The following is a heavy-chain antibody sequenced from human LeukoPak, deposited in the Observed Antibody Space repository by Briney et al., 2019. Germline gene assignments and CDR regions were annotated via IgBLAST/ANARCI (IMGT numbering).Heavy chain of an antibody. CDR2: ISSSGSTI. V-gene: IGHV3-48*03. CDR1: GFTFSSYE. D-gene: IGHD6-13*01. Sequence: GGSLRLSCAASGFTFSSYEMNWVRQAPGKGLEWVSYISSSGSTIYYADSVKGRFTISRDNAKNSLYLQMDSLRAEDTAVYYCARDLKTYSSSSWWGQGTLVTVS. J-gene: IGHJ4*02. CDR3: ARDLKTYSSSSW.